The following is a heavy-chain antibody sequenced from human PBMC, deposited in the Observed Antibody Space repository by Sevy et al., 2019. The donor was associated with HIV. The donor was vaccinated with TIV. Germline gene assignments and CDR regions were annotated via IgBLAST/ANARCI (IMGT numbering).Heavy chain of an antibody. CDR2: INHSGST. J-gene: IGHJ5*02. D-gene: IGHD6-19*01. CDR1: GGSFSGYY. Sequence: SETLSLTCAVYGGSFSGYYWSWIRQPPGKGLEWIGEINHSGSTNYNPSLKSRVTISVDTSKNQFSLKLGSVTAADTAVYYCARVLTGIAVAGTFYWFDPWGQGTLVTVSS. V-gene: IGHV4-34*01. CDR3: ARVLTGIAVAGTFYWFDP.